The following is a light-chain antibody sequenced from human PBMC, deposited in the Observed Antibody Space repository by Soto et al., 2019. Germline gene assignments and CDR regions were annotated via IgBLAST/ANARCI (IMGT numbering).Light chain of an antibody. CDR2: KES. CDR1: QSISSW. Sequence: DIQMTQSPSTLSASVGDRVTITCRASQSISSWVAWYQQKPGKAPKLLIYKESNLESGVPSRFSGSGSGTEFTLTISSLQPDDSATYYCQQYSTYWTFGQGTKVEIK. CDR3: QQYSTYWT. V-gene: IGKV1-5*03. J-gene: IGKJ1*01.